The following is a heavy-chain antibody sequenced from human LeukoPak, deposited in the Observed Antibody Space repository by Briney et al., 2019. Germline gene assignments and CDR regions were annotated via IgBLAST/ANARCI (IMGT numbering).Heavy chain of an antibody. CDR3: ARGPFGSCSSTSCYFFDY. V-gene: IGHV3-30*04. CDR1: GFIFSGYA. J-gene: IGHJ4*02. Sequence: GGSLRLSCAASGFIFSGYAMHWVRQAPGKGLEWVALISHDGSNEDYADSVKGRFTISRDNPKNTLYLQMNSLRAEDTAVYYCARGPFGSCSSTSCYFFDYWGQGTLVTVSS. D-gene: IGHD2-2*01. CDR2: ISHDGSNE.